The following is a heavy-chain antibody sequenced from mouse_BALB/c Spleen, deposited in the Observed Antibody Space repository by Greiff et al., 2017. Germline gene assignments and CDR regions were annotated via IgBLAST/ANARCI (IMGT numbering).Heavy chain of an antibody. CDR1: GFTFSSFG. Sequence: EVKLVESGGGLVQPGGSRKLSCAASGFTFSSFGMHWVRQAPEKGLEWVAYISSGSSTIYYADTVKGRFTISRDNPKNTLFLQMTSLRSEGTAMYYCARSRGYDYFDYWGQGTTLTVSS. CDR3: ARSRGYDYFDY. CDR2: ISSGSSTI. J-gene: IGHJ2*01. D-gene: IGHD2-2*01. V-gene: IGHV5-17*02.